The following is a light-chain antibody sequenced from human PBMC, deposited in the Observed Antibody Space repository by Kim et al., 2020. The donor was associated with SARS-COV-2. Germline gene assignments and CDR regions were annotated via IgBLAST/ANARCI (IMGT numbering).Light chain of an antibody. CDR2: AAS. Sequence: DIQLIQSPSFLSASVGDRVTITCRASQGVSTYLAWYQQKPGKVPKLLIYAASTLQSGVPPRFSGSGSGTEFTLTISSLQPEDFSTYYCQQLNSYPLTFGGGTKVDIK. J-gene: IGKJ4*01. CDR3: QQLNSYPLT. CDR1: QGVSTY. V-gene: IGKV1-9*01.